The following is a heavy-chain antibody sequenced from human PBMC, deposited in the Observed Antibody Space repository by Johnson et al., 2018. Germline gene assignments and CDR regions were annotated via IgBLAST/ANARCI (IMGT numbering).Heavy chain of an antibody. V-gene: IGHV3-30*18. CDR2: ISYDGSNK. J-gene: IGHJ1*01. D-gene: IGHD6-13*01. CDR3: AKDWEIAAGGTGGYFHH. CDR1: GFTFSAYG. Sequence: QVQLVESGGGVVQPGRSLRLSCAASGFTFSAYGIHWVRQAPGKGLEWVAVISYDGSNKYFAASVKGRFTISRDNSKNTLDLQMNSLRAVETAGYDCAKDWEIAAGGTGGYFHHWGQSSLVTVAS.